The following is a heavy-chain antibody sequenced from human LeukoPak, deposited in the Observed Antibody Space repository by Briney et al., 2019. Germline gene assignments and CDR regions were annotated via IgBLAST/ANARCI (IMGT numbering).Heavy chain of an antibody. J-gene: IGHJ4*02. CDR2: ISWNSGSI. CDR3: AKVDQLWSYIAALDY. CDR1: GFTFDDYA. D-gene: IGHD5-18*01. Sequence: GGSLRLSCAASGFTFDDYAMHWVRQAPGKGLEWVSGISWNSGSIGYADSVKGRFTISRDNAKNSLYLQMNSLRAEDTALYYCAKVDQLWSYIAALDYWGQGTLVTVSS. V-gene: IGHV3-9*01.